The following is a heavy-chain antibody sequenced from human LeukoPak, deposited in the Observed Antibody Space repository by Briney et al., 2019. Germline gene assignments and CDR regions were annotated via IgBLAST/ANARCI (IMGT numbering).Heavy chain of an antibody. CDR1: GGSITSGGYY. V-gene: IGHV4-31*03. J-gene: IGHJ6*02. CDR3: AQANSFYHGLDV. Sequence: PSETLSLTCTVSGGSITSGGYYWSWTRQHPGKGLEWIGYIYYSGNIYYNPSLKSRVTISVDTSQNQFSLELTSVTAADTAVYYCAQANSFYHGLDVWGQGTTVTVSS. CDR2: IYYSGNI.